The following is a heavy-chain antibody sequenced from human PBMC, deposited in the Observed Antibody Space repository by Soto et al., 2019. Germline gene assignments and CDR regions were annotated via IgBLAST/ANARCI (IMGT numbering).Heavy chain of an antibody. CDR1: GASFSGSY. V-gene: IGHV4-59*13. CDR2: AYYSGTT. J-gene: IGHJ4*01. Sequence: PXETLSLTCAVSGASFSGSYWSWIRQPPGKGLEWIGYAYYSGTTVYNPSLKSRVSISVDTSKNHVSLRLKSVTAADTAVYYCAVWSALTQYYFDSWGHGQLVTVS. D-gene: IGHD3-3*01. CDR3: AVWSALTQYYFDS.